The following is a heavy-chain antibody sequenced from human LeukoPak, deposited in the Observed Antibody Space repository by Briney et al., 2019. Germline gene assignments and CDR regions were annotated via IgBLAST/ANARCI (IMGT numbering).Heavy chain of an antibody. Sequence: QPGGSLRLSCAASGFTFSTYWMHRVRQAPGKGLVWVSRINSEGSSTTYADSVKGRFTISRDNAKNTLYLQMNGLRAEDTALYYCARHYSYGMDVWGQGTTVTVSS. J-gene: IGHJ6*02. CDR3: ARHYSYGMDV. CDR2: INSEGSST. V-gene: IGHV3-74*01. CDR1: GFTFSTYW.